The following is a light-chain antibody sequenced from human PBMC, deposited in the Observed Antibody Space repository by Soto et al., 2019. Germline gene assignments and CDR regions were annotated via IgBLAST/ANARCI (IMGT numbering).Light chain of an antibody. Sequence: QSALTQPRSVSGSPGQSVTFSCTGTSSDVGGYNYVSWYQQHPGKAPKLMIYDVTERPSGVPDRFSGSKSGNTASLTISGLQAEDEADYDCCSYAGTYTLVVFGGGTKVTVL. CDR1: SSDVGGYNY. CDR2: DVT. V-gene: IGLV2-11*01. J-gene: IGLJ2*01. CDR3: CSYAGTYTLVV.